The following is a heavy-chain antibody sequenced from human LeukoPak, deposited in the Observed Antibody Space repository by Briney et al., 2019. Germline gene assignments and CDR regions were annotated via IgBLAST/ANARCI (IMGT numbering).Heavy chain of an antibody. Sequence: SGTLSLTCAVSGGSISSSNWWSWVRQPPGKGLGWIGEIYHSGSTNYNPSLKSRVTISVDKSKNQFSLKLSSVTAADTAVYYCARAARVWELLGYYFDYWGQGTLVTVSS. J-gene: IGHJ4*02. D-gene: IGHD1-26*01. CDR1: GGSISSSNW. CDR3: ARAARVWELLGYYFDY. CDR2: IYHSGST. V-gene: IGHV4-4*02.